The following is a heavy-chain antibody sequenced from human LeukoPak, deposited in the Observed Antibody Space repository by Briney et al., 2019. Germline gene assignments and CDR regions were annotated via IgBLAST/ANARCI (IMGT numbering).Heavy chain of an antibody. CDR2: ISAYNGNT. J-gene: IGHJ6*03. V-gene: IGHV1-18*01. D-gene: IGHD3-10*01. CDR1: GYTFTSYG. CDR3: ARGVTYGSGSYSTFYYYYYMDV. Sequence: ASVKVSCKASGYTFTSYGISWVRQAPGQGLEWMGWISAYNGNTNYAQKLQGRVTMTTDTSTSTAYMELRSLRSDDTAVYYCARGVTYGSGSYSTFYYYYYMDVWGKGTTVTVSS.